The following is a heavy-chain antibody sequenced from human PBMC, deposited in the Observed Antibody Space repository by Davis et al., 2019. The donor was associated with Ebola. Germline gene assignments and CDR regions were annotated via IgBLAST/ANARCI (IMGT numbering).Heavy chain of an antibody. CDR3: ARDPDDSSSWYNDAFDI. D-gene: IGHD6-13*01. J-gene: IGHJ3*02. CDR1: GGTFSSYA. Sequence: AASVKVSCKASGGTFSSYAISWVRQAPGQGLEWMGGIIPIFGTANYAQKFQGRVTITADESTSTAYMELSSLRSEDTAVYYCARDPDDSSSWYNDAFDIWGQGTMVTVSS. CDR2: IIPIFGTA. V-gene: IGHV1-69*13.